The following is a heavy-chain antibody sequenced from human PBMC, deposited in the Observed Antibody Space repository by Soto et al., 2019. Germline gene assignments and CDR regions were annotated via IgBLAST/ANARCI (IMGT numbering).Heavy chain of an antibody. D-gene: IGHD3-3*01. CDR1: GYSISSGYY. V-gene: IGHV4-38-2*01. CDR3: ARRIVAAWSGYYGLDY. J-gene: IGHJ4*02. Sequence: SETLSLTCAVSGYSISSGYYWGWIRQPPGKGLEWIGTIYHNGGTYYNPSLQNRLSISVDTSKNQFSLKLSSVTAADTAVYYCARRIVAAWSGYYGLDYWGQGTLVTVSS. CDR2: IYHNGGT.